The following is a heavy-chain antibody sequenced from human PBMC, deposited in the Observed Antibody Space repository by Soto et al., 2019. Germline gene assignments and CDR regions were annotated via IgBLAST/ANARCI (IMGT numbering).Heavy chain of an antibody. Sequence: PSETLSLTCTVSGGSVSTGGYYWSWIRQHPGKGLEWIGYIYYSGSTNYNPSLKSRVTISVDTSKNQFSLKLSSVTAADTAVYYCARVDCSGGSCNYFDYWGQGTLVTVSS. CDR1: GGSVSTGGYY. D-gene: IGHD2-15*01. J-gene: IGHJ4*02. V-gene: IGHV4-61*08. CDR3: ARVDCSGGSCNYFDY. CDR2: IYYSGST.